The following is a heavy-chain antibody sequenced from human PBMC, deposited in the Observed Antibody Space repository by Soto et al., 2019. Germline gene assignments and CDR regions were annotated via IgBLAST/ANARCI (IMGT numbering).Heavy chain of an antibody. Sequence: GESLKISCSGSGYTFTSYWIGWVRQMPGRGLEWMAIIYPGDSETRYSPSFQGQVTISADKSISTAYLQWNSLKASDTAMYYCARSPNFCSGGTCYALRFDYWGQGTLVTVSS. V-gene: IGHV5-51*01. CDR3: ARSPNFCSGGTCYALRFDY. CDR1: GYTFTSYW. D-gene: IGHD2-15*01. CDR2: IYPGDSET. J-gene: IGHJ4*02.